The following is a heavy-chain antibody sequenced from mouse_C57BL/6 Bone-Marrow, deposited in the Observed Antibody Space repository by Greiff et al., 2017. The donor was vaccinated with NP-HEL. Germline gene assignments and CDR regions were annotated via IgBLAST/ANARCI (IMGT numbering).Heavy chain of an antibody. CDR2: INSDGGST. CDR3: ARHGGYYGSRGWYFDV. Sequence: EVKLMESGGGLVQPGASLKLSCESNEYEFPSHDMSWVRKTPEKRLELVAAINSDGGSTYYPDTMERRFIISRDNTKKTLYLQMSSLRSEDTALYYCARHGGYYGSRGWYFDVWGTGTTVTVSS. V-gene: IGHV5-2*01. D-gene: IGHD1-1*01. J-gene: IGHJ1*03. CDR1: EYEFPSHD.